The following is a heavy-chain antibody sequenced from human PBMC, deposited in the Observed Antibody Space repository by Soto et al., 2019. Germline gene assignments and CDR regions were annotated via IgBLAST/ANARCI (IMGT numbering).Heavy chain of an antibody. CDR2: IYPGDSDT. V-gene: IGHV5-51*01. CDR3: ARSYGDFAYYYYYYYGMDV. D-gene: IGHD4-17*01. J-gene: IGHJ6*02. Sequence: PGESLKISCEGSGYSFTSYWIGWVRQMPGKGLEWMGIIYPGDSDTRYSPSFQGQVTISAVKSISTAYLQWSSLKASDTAMYYCARSYGDFAYYYYYYYGMDVWGQGTTVTVSS. CDR1: GYSFTSYW.